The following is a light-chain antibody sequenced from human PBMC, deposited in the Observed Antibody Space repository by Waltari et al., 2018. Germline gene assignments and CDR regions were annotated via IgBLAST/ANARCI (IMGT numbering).Light chain of an antibody. J-gene: IGLJ1*01. CDR2: DVT. CDR1: SSDVRYYNY. Sequence: QSALTQPASLPASPGQSITISCTGTSSDVRYYNYVSWYQHYPGKAPKLIFYDVTNRPSGVSSRFSGSKSGNTASLTISGLQAEDETDYYCSSYTTSGLYVFGSGTQVTVL. CDR3: SSYTTSGLYV. V-gene: IGLV2-14*03.